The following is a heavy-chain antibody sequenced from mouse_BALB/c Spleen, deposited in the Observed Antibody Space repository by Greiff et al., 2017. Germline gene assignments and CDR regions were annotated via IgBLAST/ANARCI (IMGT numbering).Heavy chain of an antibody. CDR3: ASHYYWYFDV. CDR2: ISDGGSYS. Sequence: EVQLVESGGGLVKPGGSLKLSCAASGFSFSDYYMYWVRQTPAKRLVWVATISDGGSYSYHPDSVKGRFTISRDNAKNNLYLQMSSLKSEDTAMYYCASHYYWYFDVWGAGTTVTVSS. CDR1: GFSFSDYY. J-gene: IGHJ1*01. D-gene: IGHD1-2*01. V-gene: IGHV5-4*02.